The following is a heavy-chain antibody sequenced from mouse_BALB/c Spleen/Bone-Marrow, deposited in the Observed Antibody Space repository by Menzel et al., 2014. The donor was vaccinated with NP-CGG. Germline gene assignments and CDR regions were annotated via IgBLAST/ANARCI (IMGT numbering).Heavy chain of an antibody. D-gene: IGHD1-1*01. J-gene: IGHJ3*01. Sequence: EVQVVESGGDLVEPGGSLKLSCAASGFTFSSYGMSWVRQTPDKGLEWVATVGGGDSYTYYPDFVKGRFTISRDIAKNTLYLHMSSLKSEDTAMYYCAFITAIAYWGQGTLVTVSA. CDR3: AFITAIAY. V-gene: IGHV5-6*01. CDR1: GFTFSSYG. CDR2: VGGGDSYT.